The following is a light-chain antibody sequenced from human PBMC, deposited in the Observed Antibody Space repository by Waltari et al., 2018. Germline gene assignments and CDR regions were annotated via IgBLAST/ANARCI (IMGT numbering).Light chain of an antibody. CDR1: QSINAW. CDR2: KAS. V-gene: IGKV1-5*03. J-gene: IGKJ1*01. CDR3: QQYYNYWT. Sequence: EIQMTQSSSTLSASVGDRVTITCRASQSINAWLAWYQPKPGKAPKLLIYKASNLESGGPSRFSGSVSGTEFPLTISSLQPGDFATYYCQQYYNYWTFGQGP.